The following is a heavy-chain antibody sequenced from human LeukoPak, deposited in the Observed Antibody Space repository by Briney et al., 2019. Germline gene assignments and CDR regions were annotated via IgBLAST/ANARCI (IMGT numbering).Heavy chain of an antibody. V-gene: IGHV4-59*01. J-gene: IGHJ4*02. CDR2: IYYSGST. CDR1: GGSISSYY. CDR3: ARDPWAGGLFAY. D-gene: IGHD3-10*01. Sequence: SETLSLTCTVSGGSISSYYWSWIRQPPGKGLEWIGYIYYSGSTNYNPSLKSRVTISVDTSKNQFSLKLSSVTAADTAVYYCARDPWAGGLFAYWGQGTLVTVSS.